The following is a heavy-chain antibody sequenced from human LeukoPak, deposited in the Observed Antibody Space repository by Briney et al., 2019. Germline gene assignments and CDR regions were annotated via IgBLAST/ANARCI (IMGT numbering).Heavy chain of an antibody. Sequence: SETLSLTCIVSGYAITSGGFSWNWIRQSPGKGLEWIGCIYDRGPAYYNPSLKSRFTISVDRPKNQFFLNVTSLTAADTAVYFCARSRQASGLFNSWGQGTLVVVSS. D-gene: IGHD3-10*01. CDR3: ARSRQASGLFNS. J-gene: IGHJ5*01. CDR1: GYAITSGGFS. CDR2: IYDRGPA. V-gene: IGHV4-30-2*06.